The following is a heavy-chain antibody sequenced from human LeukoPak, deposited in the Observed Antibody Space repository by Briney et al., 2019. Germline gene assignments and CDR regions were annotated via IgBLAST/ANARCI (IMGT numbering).Heavy chain of an antibody. Sequence: GASVTVSCKASGYTFTGYYMHWVRQAPGQGLEWMGWINPNSGGTNYAQKFQGRVTMTRDTSISTAYMELSRLRSDDTAVYYCARDLAAAGITRKGEFDYWGQGTLVTVSS. CDR1: GYTFTGYY. V-gene: IGHV1-2*02. CDR2: INPNSGGT. D-gene: IGHD6-13*01. CDR3: ARDLAAAGITRKGEFDY. J-gene: IGHJ4*02.